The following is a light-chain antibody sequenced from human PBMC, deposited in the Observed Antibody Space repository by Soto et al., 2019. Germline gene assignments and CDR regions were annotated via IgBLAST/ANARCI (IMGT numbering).Light chain of an antibody. V-gene: IGLV2-8*01. CDR1: SSDVGGYNF. CDR2: EVN. Sequence: QSVLTHPPSASGSPGQSVAISCTGTSSDVGGYNFVSWYQQHPGKAPKLMIYEVNKRPSGVPDRFSGSKSGNTASLTVSGLQAEDEADYYCSAYAGSRNVFGTGTKVTVL. J-gene: IGLJ1*01. CDR3: SAYAGSRNV.